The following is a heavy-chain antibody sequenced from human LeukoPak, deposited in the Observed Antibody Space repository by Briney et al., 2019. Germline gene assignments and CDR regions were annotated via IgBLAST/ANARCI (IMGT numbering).Heavy chain of an antibody. V-gene: IGHV1-69*06. CDR1: GGTFSSYA. CDR3: ARVKTMIIVVSLFDY. J-gene: IGHJ4*02. D-gene: IGHD3-22*01. CDR2: IIPIFGTT. Sequence: GASVKVSCKASGGTFSSYAISWVRQAPGQGLEWMGGIIPIFGTTNYARKFRGRVTLTADKSTRTAYMELSRLRSDDTAVYYCARVKTMIIVVSLFDYWGQGTLVTVSS.